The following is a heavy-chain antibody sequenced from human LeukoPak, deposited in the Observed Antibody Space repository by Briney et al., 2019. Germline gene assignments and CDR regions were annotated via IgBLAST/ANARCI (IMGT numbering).Heavy chain of an antibody. D-gene: IGHD6-6*01. CDR3: AIAARPQFDFDY. Sequence: SETLSLTCTGSGGSISSSYYWDWTRQPPGKGLEWIGSVYYSGSTHYNPSLKSRVTISEDTSKNQFSLKLSSVTAADTAVYYCAIAARPQFDFDYWGQGALVTVSS. V-gene: IGHV4-39*02. CDR2: VYYSGST. CDR1: GGSISSSYY. J-gene: IGHJ4*02.